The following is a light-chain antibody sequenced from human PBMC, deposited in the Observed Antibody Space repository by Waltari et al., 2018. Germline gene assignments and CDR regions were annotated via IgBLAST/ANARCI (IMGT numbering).Light chain of an antibody. J-gene: IGLJ2*01. Sequence: SYELTQPPSVSVSPGQTASINCSGDKLGDKYACWYQQKPGQSPVVVIYQDSKRPSGIPERFSGSNSGNTATLTISGTQAMDEADYYCQAWDSSTGVFGGGTKLTVL. CDR2: QDS. CDR1: KLGDKY. V-gene: IGLV3-1*01. CDR3: QAWDSSTGV.